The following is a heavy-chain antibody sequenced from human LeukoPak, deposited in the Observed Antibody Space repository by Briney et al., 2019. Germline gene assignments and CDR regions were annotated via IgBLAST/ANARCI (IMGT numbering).Heavy chain of an antibody. Sequence: KPSETLSLTCTVSGGSISSSSYYWGWVRQPPGKGLEWIGSIYYSGSTYYNPSLKSRVTISVDTSKNQFSLKLSSVTAADTAVYYCARTFLMGMDVWGQGTTVTVSS. CDR2: IYYSGST. V-gene: IGHV4-39*07. D-gene: IGHD2/OR15-2a*01. CDR1: GGSISSSSYY. J-gene: IGHJ6*02. CDR3: ARTFLMGMDV.